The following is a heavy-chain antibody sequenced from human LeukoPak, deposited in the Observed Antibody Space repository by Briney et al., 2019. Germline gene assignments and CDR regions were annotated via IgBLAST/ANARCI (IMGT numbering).Heavy chain of an antibody. Sequence: PGGSLRLSCAASGFTFSSYAMHWVRQAPGKGLEYVSAISSNGGSTYYANSVKGRFTISRDNSKNTLYLQMGSLRAEDMAVYYCASARDSSGYYLYWGQGTLLTVSS. J-gene: IGHJ4*02. CDR1: GFTFSSYA. CDR2: ISSNGGST. V-gene: IGHV3-64*01. CDR3: ASARDSSGYYLY. D-gene: IGHD3-22*01.